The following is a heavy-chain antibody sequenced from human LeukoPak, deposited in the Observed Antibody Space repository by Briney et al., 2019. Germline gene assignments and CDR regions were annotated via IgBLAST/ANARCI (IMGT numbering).Heavy chain of an antibody. D-gene: IGHD6-19*01. Sequence: GGSLRLSCAASGFIFSPYAMSWVRQAPGKGLEWVSAISGSGGSTYYADSVKGRFTISRDNSKNTLYLQMNSLRAEDTAVYYCASHPGEGHSSVNFDYWGQGTLVTVSS. J-gene: IGHJ4*02. CDR1: GFIFSPYA. CDR2: ISGSGGST. V-gene: IGHV3-23*01. CDR3: ASHPGEGHSSVNFDY.